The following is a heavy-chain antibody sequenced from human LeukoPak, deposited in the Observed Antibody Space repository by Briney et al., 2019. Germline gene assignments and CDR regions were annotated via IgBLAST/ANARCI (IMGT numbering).Heavy chain of an antibody. D-gene: IGHD3-9*01. CDR1: GVSISSSSYY. CDR3: ARDRAFPTINLRYFDNWFDP. V-gene: IGHV4-39*07. J-gene: IGHJ5*02. Sequence: SETLSLTCTVSGVSISSSSYYWGWIRQPPGKGLEWIGSIYYSGSTYYNPSLKSRVTISVDTSKNQFSLKLSSVTAADTAVYYCARDRAFPTINLRYFDNWFDPWGQGTLVTVSS. CDR2: IYYSGST.